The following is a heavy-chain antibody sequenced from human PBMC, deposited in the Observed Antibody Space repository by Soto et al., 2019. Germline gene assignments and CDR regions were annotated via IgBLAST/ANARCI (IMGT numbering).Heavy chain of an antibody. D-gene: IGHD3-10*01. V-gene: IGHV3-23*01. J-gene: IGHJ4*02. Sequence: EVQLLESGGGLVQPGGSLRVSCAASGFAFSSYTMNWVRQAPGKGLEWVSCISGSSGGIYYAEAVKGRFTISRENTNKTPSLQMNSLCAEDTAVYYCAKVRGFINPFDYWGQVALVTDSS. CDR1: GFAFSSYT. CDR2: ISGSSGGI. CDR3: AKVRGFINPFDY.